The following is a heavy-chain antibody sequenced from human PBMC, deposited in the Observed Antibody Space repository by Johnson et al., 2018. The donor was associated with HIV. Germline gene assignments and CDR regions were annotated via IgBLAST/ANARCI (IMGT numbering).Heavy chain of an antibody. CDR2: ISSSGSTI. D-gene: IGHD3-10*01. CDR1: GFTFSDYY. J-gene: IGHJ3*02. CDR3: ARDFVAFGECTAFDI. V-gene: IGHV3-11*01. Sequence: VQLVESGGGLVKPGGSLRLSCAASGFTFSDYYMTWVRQAPGKGLEWVSYISSSGSTIYSADSVKGRFTISRDNAKNSLYLQMNSLRAEDTALYYCARDFVAFGECTAFDIWGQGTMVTVSS.